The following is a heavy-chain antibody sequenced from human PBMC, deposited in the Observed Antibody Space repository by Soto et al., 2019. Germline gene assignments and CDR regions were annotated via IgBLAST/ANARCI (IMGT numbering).Heavy chain of an antibody. CDR1: GGSFSGYY. V-gene: IGHV4-34*01. CDR3: ARGLATRPEYFLH. J-gene: IGHJ1*01. Sequence: PSETLSLTCAVYGGSFSGYYWTWIRQPPGKGLEWIGEINHRGNTDYNASLKSRVTISIDTSKKQFSLRLTSVTAADTALYFCARGLATRPEYFLHWGQGTLVTVS. D-gene: IGHD6-6*01. CDR2: INHRGNT.